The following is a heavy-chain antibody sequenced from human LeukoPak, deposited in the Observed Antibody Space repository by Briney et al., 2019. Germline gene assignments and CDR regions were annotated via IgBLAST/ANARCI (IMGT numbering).Heavy chain of an antibody. CDR1: GYDFICYY. V-gene: IGHV1-2*02. CDR2: INPNSGGT. J-gene: IGHJ3*02. Sequence: ASVKVSCKASGYDFICYYMHWVRQAPGQGLEWMGWINPNSGGTNYAQKFQGRVTMTRDTSISTAYMELSRLRSDDTAVYYCATLPPSDDAFDIGGQGTMVTVSS. CDR3: ATLPPSDDAFDI.